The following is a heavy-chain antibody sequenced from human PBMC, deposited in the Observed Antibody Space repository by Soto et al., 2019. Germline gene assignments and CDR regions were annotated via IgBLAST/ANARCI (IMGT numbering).Heavy chain of an antibody. J-gene: IGHJ4*02. CDR3: ARGINSGYAGREY. CDR2: LNPDGTTT. D-gene: IGHD5-12*01. CDR1: GFTFNSYW. V-gene: IGHV3-74*01. Sequence: EVQLVESGGGLVQPGGSLRLSCAASGFTFNSYWMHWVRQAPGKGLVWVSRLNPDGTTTNYADFVKGRSTISRDNAKNTLYLQMNSLRAEDTAVYYCARGINSGYAGREYWGQGTLVTVSS.